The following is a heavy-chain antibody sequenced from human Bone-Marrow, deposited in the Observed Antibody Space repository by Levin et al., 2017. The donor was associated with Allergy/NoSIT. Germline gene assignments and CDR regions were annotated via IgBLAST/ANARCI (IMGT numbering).Heavy chain of an antibody. CDR3: ARDVGGGAAAGTWDYYYSGLDV. V-gene: IGHV3-33*01. D-gene: IGHD6-13*01. CDR2: IWYDGTNK. CDR1: GFMFTNYG. Sequence: GESLKISCAASGFMFTNYGIHWVRQAPGKGLEWVAVIWYDGTNKFYADSVKGRFTISRDNSKNMLYLQMNSLRAEDTAVYYCARDVGGGAAAGTWDYYYSGLDVWGQGTTVTVSS. J-gene: IGHJ6*02.